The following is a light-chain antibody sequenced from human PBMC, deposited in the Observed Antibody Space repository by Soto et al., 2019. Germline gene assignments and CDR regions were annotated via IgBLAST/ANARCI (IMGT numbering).Light chain of an antibody. Sequence: EIVLTQSPATLSLSPGERATLSCRASQSVSTYLAWYRQKPGQAPRLLIYDASNRATDIPARFSGSGSGTDFTITISSIEPEDFALYYCQQRSNWPPEVTFGQGTRLEI. J-gene: IGKJ5*01. CDR1: QSVSTY. V-gene: IGKV3-11*01. CDR2: DAS. CDR3: QQRSNWPPEVT.